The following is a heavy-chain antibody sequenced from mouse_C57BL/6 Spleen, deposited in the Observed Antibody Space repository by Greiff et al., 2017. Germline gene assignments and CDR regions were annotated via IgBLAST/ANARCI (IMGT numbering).Heavy chain of an antibody. D-gene: IGHD2-4*01. CDR1: GYTFTSYW. V-gene: IGHV1-7*01. CDR2: INPSSGYT. J-gene: IGHJ3*01. CDR3: SREGLRRFAY. Sequence: VQLQQSGAELAKPGASVKLSCKASGYTFTSYWMHWVKQRPGQGLEWIGYINPSSGYTQYNQKFKDKATLTADKSSSTAYMQLSSLTYEVSAVYCCSREGLRRFAYWGQGTLVTVSA.